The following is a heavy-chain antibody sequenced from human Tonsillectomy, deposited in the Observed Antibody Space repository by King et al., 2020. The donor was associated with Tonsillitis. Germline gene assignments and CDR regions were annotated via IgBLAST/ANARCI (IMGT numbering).Heavy chain of an antibody. CDR2: IWYDGSNK. V-gene: IGHV3-33*01. CDR1: GFTFSSYD. D-gene: IGHD3-22*01. J-gene: IGHJ4*02. CDR3: ARGRAFFYDSSGYRSFDY. Sequence: VQLVESGGGVVQPGRSLRLSCAASGFTFSSYDMHWVRQAPGKGLEWVAVIWYDGSNKYYADSVKGRFTISRDNSKNTLYLQMNSLRAEDRTGYYCARGRAFFYDSSGYRSFDYWGQGTLVTVSS.